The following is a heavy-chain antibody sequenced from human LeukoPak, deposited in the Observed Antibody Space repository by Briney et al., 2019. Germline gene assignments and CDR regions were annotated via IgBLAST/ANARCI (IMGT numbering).Heavy chain of an antibody. J-gene: IGHJ5*02. V-gene: IGHV3-21*01. Sequence: GGSLRLSCAASGFTFSSYSMNLVRQAPGKGLEWVSSISSSSSYIYYADSVKGRFTISRDNAKNSLYLQMNSLRAEDTAVYYCARGGSSFNNWFDPWGQGTLVTVSS. CDR3: ARGGSSFNNWFDP. CDR2: ISSSSSYI. CDR1: GFTFSSYS. D-gene: IGHD6-13*01.